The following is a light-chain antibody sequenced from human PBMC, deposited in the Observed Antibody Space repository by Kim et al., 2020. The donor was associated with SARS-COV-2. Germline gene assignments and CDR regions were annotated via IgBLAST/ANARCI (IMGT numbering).Light chain of an antibody. V-gene: IGLV1-44*01. CDR3: STWDDSLNAVI. Sequence: QPVLTQPPSASGTPGQRVSISCSGTTSNIGSNAVSWYQHLPGTAPKLLLYTNNQRPSGVPDRFSGSKSGTSASLAISGLQSEDEADYYCSTWDDSLNAVIFGGGTQLTVL. J-gene: IGLJ2*01. CDR2: TNN. CDR1: TSNIGSNA.